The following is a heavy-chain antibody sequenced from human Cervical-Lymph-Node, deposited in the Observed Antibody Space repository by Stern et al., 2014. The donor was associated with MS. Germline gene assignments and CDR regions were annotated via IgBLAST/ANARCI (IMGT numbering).Heavy chain of an antibody. Sequence: AQLEESGAEVKKPGASVKVSCKASGYTFTRYDIAWVRQAPGQGLEWMGWISVYNGNTKYAQKLQGRVTMTRDTSTNTAYMELRSLISDDTAVYYCARWAYNWDFDYWGQGTLVTVSS. V-gene: IGHV1-18*01. CDR3: ARWAYNWDFDY. J-gene: IGHJ4*02. D-gene: IGHD1-20*01. CDR1: GYTFTRYD. CDR2: ISVYNGNT.